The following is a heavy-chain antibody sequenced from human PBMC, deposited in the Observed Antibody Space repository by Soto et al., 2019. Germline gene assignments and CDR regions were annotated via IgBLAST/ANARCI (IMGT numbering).Heavy chain of an antibody. CDR3: ARGSSTSGYFDY. Sequence: SETLSLTCTVSGGSISSYYWSWIRQPPGKGLEWIGYIYYSGSTNYNPSLKSRVTISVDTSKNQFSLKLSSVTAADTAVYYCARGSSTSGYFDYWGQGTLVTVSS. CDR1: GGSISSYY. CDR2: IYYSGST. D-gene: IGHD2-2*01. V-gene: IGHV4-59*01. J-gene: IGHJ4*02.